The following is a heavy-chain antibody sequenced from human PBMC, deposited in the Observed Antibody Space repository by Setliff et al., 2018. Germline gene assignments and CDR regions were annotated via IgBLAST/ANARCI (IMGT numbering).Heavy chain of an antibody. CDR3: ARGLHSGTYWGTRPLGLDY. CDR1: GGPTIGYY. CDR2: IHPWGGSSEST. V-gene: IGHV4-59*08. J-gene: IGHJ4*02. D-gene: IGHD1-26*01. Sequence: SETLSLTCAVSGGPTIGYYWTWIRQAPGKGLEWIGYIHPWGGSSESTNYSPTLKSRITISIDKSTSQFSLKLTSVTVADTAVYYCARGLHSGTYWGTRPLGLDYWGQGSLVTVSS.